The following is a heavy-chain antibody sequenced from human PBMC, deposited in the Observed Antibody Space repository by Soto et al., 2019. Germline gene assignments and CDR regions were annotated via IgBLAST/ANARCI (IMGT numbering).Heavy chain of an antibody. CDR3: ASGSSIAARQYYYYYGMGV. V-gene: IGHV1-69*06. CDR1: GGTFSSYA. D-gene: IGHD6-6*01. Sequence: ASVKVSCKASGGTFSSYAISWVRQAPGQGLEWMGGIIPIFGTANYAQKFQGRVTITADKSTSTAYMELSSLRSEDTAVYYCASGSSIAARQYYYYYGMGVWGQGTTVTVSS. CDR2: IIPIFGTA. J-gene: IGHJ6*02.